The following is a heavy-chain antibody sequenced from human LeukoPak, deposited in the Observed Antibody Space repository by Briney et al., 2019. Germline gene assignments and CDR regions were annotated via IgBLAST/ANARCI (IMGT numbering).Heavy chain of an antibody. CDR3: ARDGRAGSGYYRKDDY. CDR2: ITSSSYI. Sequence: GGSLRLSCAASGFTFISYTMNWVRQAPGKGLEWVSSITSSSYIYYADSVQGRFTISRDNAKNSLYLQMSSLRAEDTAVYYCARDGRAGSGYYRKDDYWGQGTLVTVSS. CDR1: GFTFISYT. V-gene: IGHV3-21*01. D-gene: IGHD3-22*01. J-gene: IGHJ4*02.